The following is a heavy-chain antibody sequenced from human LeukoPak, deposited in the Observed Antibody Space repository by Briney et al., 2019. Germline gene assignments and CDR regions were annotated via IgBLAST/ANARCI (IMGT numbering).Heavy chain of an antibody. CDR1: GGSISSHY. Sequence: AETLSLTCTVSGGSISSHYWSWIRQPPGKGLEWVGYIYYSGSTNYNPSLTSGVTISVDTSNNESVLQLSAVSAADTPVYYCAWGKGPRGAKARGHGTPVTVSS. CDR3: AWGKGPRGAKA. D-gene: IGHD3-16*01. CDR2: IYYSGST. J-gene: IGHJ4*01. V-gene: IGHV4-59*11.